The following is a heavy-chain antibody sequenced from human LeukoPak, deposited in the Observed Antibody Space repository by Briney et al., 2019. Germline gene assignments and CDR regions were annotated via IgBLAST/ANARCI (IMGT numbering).Heavy chain of an antibody. D-gene: IGHD4-17*01. CDR2: ISSSGSTI. V-gene: IGHV3-48*03. J-gene: IGHJ4*02. Sequence: GGSLRLSCAASGFTFSSYEMNWVRQAPGKGLEWVSYISSSGSTIYYADSVKGRFTISRDNAKNSLYLQMNSLRAEDTAVYYCARGGADYGDYSLDYWGQGTLVTVSS. CDR3: ARGGADYGDYSLDY. CDR1: GFTFSSYE.